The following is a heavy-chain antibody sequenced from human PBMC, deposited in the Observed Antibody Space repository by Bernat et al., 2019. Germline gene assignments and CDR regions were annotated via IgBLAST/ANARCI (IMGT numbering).Heavy chain of an antibody. CDR2: IIPIFGTA. D-gene: IGHD2-2*01. CDR3: ARVFRNIVVVPAAMAFDL. Sequence: QVQLVQSGAEVKRPGSSVKVSCKASGGTFSSYAISGVRQAPGQGLEWLGGIIPIFGTANYAQKFQGRVTITADESTSTAYMELSSLRSEDTAVYYCARVFRNIVVVPAAMAFDLWGRGTLVTVSS. J-gene: IGHJ2*01. CDR1: GGTFSSYA. V-gene: IGHV1-69*01.